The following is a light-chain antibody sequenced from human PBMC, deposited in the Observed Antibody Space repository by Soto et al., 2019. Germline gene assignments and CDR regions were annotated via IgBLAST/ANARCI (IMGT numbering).Light chain of an antibody. Sequence: QSVLTQPPSASGTPGQRVTISCSGSSSNIGSNAVHWYQQLPGTAPTLLIYSNNQRPSGVPDRFSGSKSGTSASLAISGLQSEDEADYYCAAWDDSLNGPVFGGGTKVTVL. V-gene: IGLV1-44*01. J-gene: IGLJ2*01. CDR3: AAWDDSLNGPV. CDR1: SSNIGSNA. CDR2: SNN.